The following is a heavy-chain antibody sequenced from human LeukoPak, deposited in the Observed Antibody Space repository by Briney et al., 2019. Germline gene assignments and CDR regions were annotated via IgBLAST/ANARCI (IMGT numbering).Heavy chain of an antibody. J-gene: IGHJ4*02. CDR3: ASGRGIAAEGSFDY. Sequence: GGSLRLSCAVSGFTFSSYAMSWVRQAPGKGLEWVSAISGSGGSTYYADSVKGRFTISRDNSKNTLYLQMNSLRAEDTAVYYCASGRGIAAEGSFDYWGQGTLVTVSS. V-gene: IGHV3-23*01. D-gene: IGHD6-13*01. CDR1: GFTFSSYA. CDR2: ISGSGGST.